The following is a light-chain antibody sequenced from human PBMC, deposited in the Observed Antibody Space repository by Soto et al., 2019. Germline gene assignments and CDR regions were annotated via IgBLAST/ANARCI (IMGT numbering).Light chain of an antibody. V-gene: IGLV2-14*01. Sequence: QSALTQPASVSGSPGQSITISCTGTSSDVGGYNYVSWYQQHTGKAPKLMIYDVSNRPSGVSNRFSGSKSGNTASLTISWLKAEDEADYYCSSYTSSSTLVFGGGTKLHVL. CDR3: SSYTSSSTLV. J-gene: IGLJ2*01. CDR1: SSDVGGYNY. CDR2: DVS.